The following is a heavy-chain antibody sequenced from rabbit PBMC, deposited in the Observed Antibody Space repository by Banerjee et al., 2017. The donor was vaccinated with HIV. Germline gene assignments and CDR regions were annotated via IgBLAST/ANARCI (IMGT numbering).Heavy chain of an antibody. CDR2: IYTGSSGST. J-gene: IGHJ4*01. D-gene: IGHD4-2*01. Sequence: CWVRQAPGKGLEWIACIYTGSSGSTYYASWAKGRFTISKTSSTTVTLQMTSLTAADTATYFCARDGSDVDDYFNLWGPGTLVTVS. V-gene: IGHV1S40*01. CDR3: ARDGSDVDDYFNL.